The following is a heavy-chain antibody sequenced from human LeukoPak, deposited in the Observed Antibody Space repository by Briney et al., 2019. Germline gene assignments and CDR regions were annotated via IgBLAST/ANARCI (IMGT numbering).Heavy chain of an antibody. CDR3: ARDDGVGSTKFDY. CDR1: GGSISSSSYY. CDR2: IYYSGST. J-gene: IGHJ4*02. V-gene: IGHV4-39*07. D-gene: IGHD6-13*01. Sequence: SETLSLTCTVSGGSISSSSYYWGWIRQPPGKGLEWIGSIYYSGSTYYNPSLKSRVTISVDTSKNQFSLKLSSVTAADTAVYYCARDDGVGSTKFDYWGQGTLVTVSS.